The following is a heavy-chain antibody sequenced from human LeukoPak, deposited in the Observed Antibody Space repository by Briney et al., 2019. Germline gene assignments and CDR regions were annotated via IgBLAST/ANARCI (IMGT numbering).Heavy chain of an antibody. D-gene: IGHD6-13*01. CDR3: ARVYSSSWYSGYLYMDL. Sequence: GGSLRLSCAASGFTFSSYSMNWVRQAPGKGLEWVSSISYRSSDIEYADSVKGRFTISRDNTKKSLYLQMSGLRAEDTAVYYCARVYSSSWYSGYLYMDLWGKGTTVTVSS. J-gene: IGHJ6*03. V-gene: IGHV3-21*01. CDR1: GFTFSSYS. CDR2: ISYRSSDI.